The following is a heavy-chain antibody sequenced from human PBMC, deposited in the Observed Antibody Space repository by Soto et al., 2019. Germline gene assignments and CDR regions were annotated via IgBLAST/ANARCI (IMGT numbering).Heavy chain of an antibody. CDR2: ISPFFGAA. V-gene: IGHV1-69*13. D-gene: IGHD6-19*01. CDR3: ARDPRGRGWFWFDP. CDR1: GYSFTSNA. J-gene: IGHJ5*02. Sequence: ASVKVSCKASGYSFTSNAISWVRQAPGQGLEWMGWISPFFGAANYAQKFQGRVTMTADESTSTTYMELSSLRSEGTAVYYCARDPRGRGWFWFDPWG.